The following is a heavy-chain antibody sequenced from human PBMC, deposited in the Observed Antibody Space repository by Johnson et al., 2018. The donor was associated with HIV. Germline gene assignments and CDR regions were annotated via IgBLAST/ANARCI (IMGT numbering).Heavy chain of an antibody. Sequence: EVQLVESGGGLVQPGGSLRLSCAASGFTFNNAWMTWVRQAPGKGLEWIGRIKSKTDGGTTDYAAPVKGRFSISRDDSKNTLYLQMNSLGPEDTAVYYCAKPPSMGADAFDIWGQGTMVTVSS. D-gene: IGHD3-16*01. J-gene: IGHJ3*02. CDR3: AKPPSMGADAFDI. CDR1: GFTFNNAW. CDR2: IKSKTDGGTT. V-gene: IGHV3-15*01.